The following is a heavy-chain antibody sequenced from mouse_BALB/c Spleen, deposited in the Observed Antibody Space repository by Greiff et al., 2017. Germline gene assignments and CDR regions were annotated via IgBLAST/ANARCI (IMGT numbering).Heavy chain of an antibody. V-gene: IGHV14-1*02. CDR3: ARRDYGYDGWFAY. D-gene: IGHD2-2*01. J-gene: IGHJ3*01. CDR1: GFNIKDYY. Sequence: EVQLQQSGAELVRPGALVKLSCKASGFNIKDYYMHWVKQRHEQGLEWIGWIDPENGNTIYDPKFQGKASITADTSSNTAYLQLSSLTSEDTAVYYCARRDYGYDGWFAYWGQGTLVTVSA. CDR2: IDPENGNT.